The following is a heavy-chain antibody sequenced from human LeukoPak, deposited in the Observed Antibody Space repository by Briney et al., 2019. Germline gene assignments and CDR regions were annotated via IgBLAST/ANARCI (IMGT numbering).Heavy chain of an antibody. D-gene: IGHD6-19*01. CDR2: LHGNGDET. CDR3: AAKRMAGTGYYFES. Sequence: GGSLRLSCAASGVTFSSYAMNWVRQAPGKGLEWVSSLHGNGDETHYADSVKGRFTISRDNSKATLYLQMNSLRADDTALYYCAAKRMAGTGYYFESWGQGTLSPSPQ. CDR1: GVTFSSYA. J-gene: IGHJ4*02. V-gene: IGHV3-23*01.